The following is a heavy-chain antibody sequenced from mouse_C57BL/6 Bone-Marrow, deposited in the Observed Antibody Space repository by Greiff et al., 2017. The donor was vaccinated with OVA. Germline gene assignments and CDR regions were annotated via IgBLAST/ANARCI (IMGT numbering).Heavy chain of an antibody. J-gene: IGHJ1*03. CDR1: GYTFTDYN. Sequence: DVKLQESGPELVKPGASVKMSCKASGYTFTDYNMHWVKQSHGKSLEWIGYINPNNGGTSYNQKFKGKATLTVNKSSSTAYMELRSLTSEDSAVYYCSNWDWYFDVWGTGTTVTVSS. V-gene: IGHV1-22*01. D-gene: IGHD4-1*01. CDR3: SNWDWYFDV. CDR2: INPNNGGT.